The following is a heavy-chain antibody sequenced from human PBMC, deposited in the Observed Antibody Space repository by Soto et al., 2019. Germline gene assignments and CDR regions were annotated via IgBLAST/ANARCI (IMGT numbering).Heavy chain of an antibody. CDR3: AKLSCTSSTCYFPGWFDP. Sequence: SETLSLTCTASGDSISGGASFWSWIRQPPGKGLEWIANVYYSGSSYYNPSLKSRLTISVDTTKNQFSLQLKSMTAADTAVYYCAKLSCTSSTCYFPGWFDPWGQGTLVTVSS. V-gene: IGHV4-31*03. D-gene: IGHD2-2*01. CDR1: GDSISGGASF. CDR2: VYYSGSS. J-gene: IGHJ5*02.